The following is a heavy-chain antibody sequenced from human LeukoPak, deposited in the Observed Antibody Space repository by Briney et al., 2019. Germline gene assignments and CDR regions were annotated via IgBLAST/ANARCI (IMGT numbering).Heavy chain of an antibody. J-gene: IGHJ3*02. CDR2: INSDGSST. D-gene: IGHD4-17*01. V-gene: IGHV3-74*01. Sequence: PGGSLRLSCAASGFTFRSYWMHWVRQARGKGLVGVSRINSDGSSTSYADSVKGRFTISRDNAKNTLYLQMNNLRAEDTAVYYCARDTPHGDYVYAFDIWGQGTMVTVSS. CDR3: ARDTPHGDYVYAFDI. CDR1: GFTFRSYW.